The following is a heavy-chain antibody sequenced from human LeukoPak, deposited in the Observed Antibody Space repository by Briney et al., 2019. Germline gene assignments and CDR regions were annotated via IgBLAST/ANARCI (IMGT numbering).Heavy chain of an antibody. CDR2: IRSKAYGGTT. Sequence: GGSLRLSCTASGFTFGDYAMSWVRQAPGKGLEWVGFIRSKAYGGTTEYAASVKGRFTISRDDSKSIAYLQMNSLKTEDTAVYYCTSPYDYVWGSCRSPKEDLYYWGQGTLVTVSS. D-gene: IGHD3-16*02. V-gene: IGHV3-49*04. J-gene: IGHJ4*02. CDR1: GFTFGDYA. CDR3: TSPYDYVWGSCRSPKEDLYY.